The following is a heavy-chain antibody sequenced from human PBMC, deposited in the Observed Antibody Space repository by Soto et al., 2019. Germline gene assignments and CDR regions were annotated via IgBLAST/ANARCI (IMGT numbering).Heavy chain of an antibody. CDR2: IYHSGTT. D-gene: IGHD1-26*01. V-gene: IGHV4-30-2*01. J-gene: IGHJ6*02. Sequence: SSETLSLTCSVAGGSIISGASSWNWIRQPPGKGLEWIGYIYHSGTTFYNPSLKSRVTISIDRSKNQFSLKVLSVTAADTAVYFCARDREDGLDVWGQGTTVTVSS. CDR3: ARDREDGLDV. CDR1: GGSIISGASS.